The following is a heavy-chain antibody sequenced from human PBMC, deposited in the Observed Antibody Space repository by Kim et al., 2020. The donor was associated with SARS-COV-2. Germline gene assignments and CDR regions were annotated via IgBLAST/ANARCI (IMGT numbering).Heavy chain of an antibody. CDR3: ARDGGNWFDP. CDR2: KK. D-gene: IGHD3-16*01. J-gene: IGHJ5*02. V-gene: IGHV3-30*01. Sequence: KKCNPTPVKGRFTISNDTSKNTLYLQMNGLRAEDTGVYYCARDGGNWFDPWGQGTLVTVSS.